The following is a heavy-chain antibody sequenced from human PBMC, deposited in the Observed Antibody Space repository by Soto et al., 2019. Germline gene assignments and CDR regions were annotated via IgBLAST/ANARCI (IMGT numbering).Heavy chain of an antibody. CDR2: ISAYNGNT. J-gene: IGHJ5*02. V-gene: IGHV1-18*01. Sequence: SVKVSCKASGYTFTSYGISWVRQAPGQGLEWMGWISAYNGNTNYAQKLQGRVTMTTDTSTSTAYMELRSLRSDDTAGYYCARDPVHPKNGCDQWGKVTLVTDAS. D-gene: IGHD4-17*01. CDR1: GYTFTSYG. CDR3: ARDPVHPKNGCDQ.